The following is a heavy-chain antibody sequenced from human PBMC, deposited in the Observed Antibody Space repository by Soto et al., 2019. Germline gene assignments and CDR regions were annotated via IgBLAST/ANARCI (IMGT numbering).Heavy chain of an antibody. J-gene: IGHJ4*02. D-gene: IGHD3-22*01. CDR2: SYYSGNT. CDR1: GGSISSGGYY. V-gene: IGHV4-31*03. Sequence: SETLCLTCTVSGGSISSGGYYWNWIRQHPGEGLEWIGYSYYSGNTYYNPSHKSRVTISVDTSKNQFSLRLGSVTAADTAVYYCARDPQYTDTSGYSASSGNFAYWSQGILVTVS. CDR3: ARDPQYTDTSGYSASSGNFAY.